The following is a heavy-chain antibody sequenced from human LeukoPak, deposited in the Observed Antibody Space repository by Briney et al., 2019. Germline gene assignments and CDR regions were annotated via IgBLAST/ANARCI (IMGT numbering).Heavy chain of an antibody. CDR1: GFTFSSCG. J-gene: IGHJ5*02. D-gene: IGHD3-3*01. CDR2: INSDGSST. V-gene: IGHV3-74*01. CDR3: ARSDYDFWSGYYRLFDP. Sequence: PGGSLRLSCAASGFTFSSCGFNWVRQAPGKGLVWVSRINSDGSSTSYADSVKGRFTISRDNAKNTLYLQMNSLRAEDTAVYYCARSDYDFWSGYYRLFDPWGQGTLVTVSS.